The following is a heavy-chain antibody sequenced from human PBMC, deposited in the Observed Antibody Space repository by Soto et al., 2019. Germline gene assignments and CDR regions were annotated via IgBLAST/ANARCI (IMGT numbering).Heavy chain of an antibody. CDR2: ISYDGSNK. CDR3: AKESASRGYSLGYYYYGMDV. J-gene: IGHJ6*02. CDR1: GFTFSSYG. D-gene: IGHD5-18*01. Sequence: GGSLRLSCAASGFTFSSYGMHWVRQAPGKGLEWVAVISYDGSNKYYADSVKGRFTISRDNSKNTLYLQMNSLRAEDTAVYYCAKESASRGYSLGYYYYGMDVWGQGTTVTVSS. V-gene: IGHV3-30*18.